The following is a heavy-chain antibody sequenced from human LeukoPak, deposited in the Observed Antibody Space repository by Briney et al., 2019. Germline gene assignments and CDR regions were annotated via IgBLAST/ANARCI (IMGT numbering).Heavy chain of an antibody. J-gene: IGHJ4*02. CDR2: IKQDGSEK. CDR1: GFTFSNYW. D-gene: IGHD6-13*01. Sequence: GGSLRLSCAASGFTFSNYWMSWVRQAPGKGLEWVANIKQDGSEKYYVDSVKGRFTISRDNAKNSLYLQMNSLRAEDTAVYYCAREGKQQLVNDYWGQGTLVTVSS. V-gene: IGHV3-7*01. CDR3: AREGKQQLVNDY.